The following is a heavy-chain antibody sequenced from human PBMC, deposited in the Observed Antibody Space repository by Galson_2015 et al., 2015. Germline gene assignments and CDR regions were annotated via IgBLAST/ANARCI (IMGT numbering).Heavy chain of an antibody. Sequence: SLRLSCAASGFTFSSYWISWVRQAPGKGLEWVANMNQGGSEKYYVDSVKGRFTISRDNAKNSLYLQMNSLRAEDTAVYYCARDTYGYFDYWGQGTPVTVSS. CDR3: ARDTYGYFDY. J-gene: IGHJ4*02. D-gene: IGHD4-17*01. CDR2: MNQGGSEK. CDR1: GFTFSSYW. V-gene: IGHV3-7*03.